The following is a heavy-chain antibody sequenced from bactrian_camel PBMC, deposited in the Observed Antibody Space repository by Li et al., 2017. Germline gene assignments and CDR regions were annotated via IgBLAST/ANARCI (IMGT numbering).Heavy chain of an antibody. J-gene: IGHJ4*01. Sequence: DVPLVESGGGSVQAGGSLRLSCVVFAYTYRPKCMGWFRQAPGKGREEVARIPVDDGMPSYANSVKGRFTISQDNAKNTLSLQMNSLKPEDTAMYYCAYDLNGCPAGTLSRFWPNWGQGTQVTVS. V-gene: IGHV3S31*01. CDR1: AYTYRPKC. CDR2: IPVDDGMP. CDR3: AYDLNGCPAGTLSRFWPN. D-gene: IGHD1*01.